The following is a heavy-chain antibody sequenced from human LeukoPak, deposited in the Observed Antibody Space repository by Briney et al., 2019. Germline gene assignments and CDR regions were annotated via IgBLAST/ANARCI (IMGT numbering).Heavy chain of an antibody. D-gene: IGHD2-15*01. J-gene: IGHJ4*02. CDR3: ARGPTYCSSSSCLQGE. V-gene: IGHV4-61*02. Sequence: SETLSLTCTVSGGSISSGSYYWSWVRQPAGKGLEWIGRIYTSGSTNYNPSLKSRVTISVDTSKNQFSLKLSSVTAADTAVYYCARGPTYCSSSSCLQGEWGQGTLVTVSS. CDR1: GGSISSGSYY. CDR2: IYTSGST.